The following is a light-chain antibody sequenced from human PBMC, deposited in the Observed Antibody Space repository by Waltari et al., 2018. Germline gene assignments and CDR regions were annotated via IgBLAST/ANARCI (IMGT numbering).Light chain of an antibody. Sequence: SSALTQDPAVSVALAQTVRITCQGDSLRSYYASWYQQKPGQAPVLVIYGKNNRPSGFPDRISGANSGNTASLTIPGAPAEDEADYYCNSRDSSGNHVVFGGGTKLTVL. J-gene: IGLJ2*01. CDR3: NSRDSSGNHVV. V-gene: IGLV3-19*01. CDR2: GKN. CDR1: SLRSYY.